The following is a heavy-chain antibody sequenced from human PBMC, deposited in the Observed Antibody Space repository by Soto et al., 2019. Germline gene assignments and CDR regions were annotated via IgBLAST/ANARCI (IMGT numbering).Heavy chain of an antibody. CDR2: IDPKSGGT. D-gene: IGHD3-10*01. CDR3: ARGMGSRSQKRYDY. Sequence: ASVKVSCKASGYTFTDCYMHWVRQAPGQGLEWMGWIDPKSGGTNYAQKFQGGVTMTRDTSINTAFMDLSTLRADDTAVYYCARGMGSRSQKRYDYWGQGALVTVSS. V-gene: IGHV1-2*02. CDR1: GYTFTDCY. J-gene: IGHJ4*02.